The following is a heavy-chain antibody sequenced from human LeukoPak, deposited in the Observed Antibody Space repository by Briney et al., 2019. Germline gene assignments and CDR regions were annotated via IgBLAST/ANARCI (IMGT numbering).Heavy chain of an antibody. J-gene: IGHJ4*02. V-gene: IGHV3-48*01. D-gene: IGHD1-26*01. Sequence: GGSLRLSCAASGFTFSTYSMNWVRQAPGKGLEWVSYIDASGTTIYYADSVKGRFTISRGNSKNTLYLQMNSLRAEDTAVYYCAKDPGIKWEPQDWGQGTLVTVSS. CDR1: GFTFSTYS. CDR3: AKDPGIKWEPQD. CDR2: IDASGTTI.